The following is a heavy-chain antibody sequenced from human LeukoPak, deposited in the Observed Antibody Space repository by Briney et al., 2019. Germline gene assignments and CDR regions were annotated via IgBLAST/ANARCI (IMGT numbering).Heavy chain of an antibody. Sequence: GGSLRLSCAASGFTFSFSAMHWVRQAPGKGLEWVAVISYDGTNKYYADSVKGRFTISRDNSKNTLYLQMNSLRADDTAVYYCARDSRWIQFDYWGQGTLVTVSS. CDR2: ISYDGTNK. V-gene: IGHV3-30*04. CDR1: GFTFSFSA. J-gene: IGHJ4*02. CDR3: ARDSRWIQFDY. D-gene: IGHD5-18*01.